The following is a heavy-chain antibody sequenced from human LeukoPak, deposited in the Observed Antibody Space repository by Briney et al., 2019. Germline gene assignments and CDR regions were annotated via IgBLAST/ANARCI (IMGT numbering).Heavy chain of an antibody. CDR3: ARVHYYDNSGYWFFDY. V-gene: IGHV4-61*02. CDR1: GGSISSGSYY. D-gene: IGHD3-22*01. Sequence: SQTLSLTCTVSGGSISSGSYYWSWIRQPAGKGLEWIGRIYNSGTTNYNPSLKSRVSMSLDTSKNQLSLKLSSVTAADTAVYYCARVHYYDNSGYWFFDYWGQGTLVTVSS. CDR2: IYNSGTT. J-gene: IGHJ4*02.